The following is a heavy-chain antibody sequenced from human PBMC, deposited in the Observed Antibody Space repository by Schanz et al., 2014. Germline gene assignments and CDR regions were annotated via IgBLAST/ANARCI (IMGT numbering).Heavy chain of an antibody. D-gene: IGHD4-17*01. Sequence: QVQLQQWGAGLLKPSETLSLTCAVYGGSFSGYYWSWIRQPPGKGLEWIGFISYSGSTYYNPSLKSRVTISVDTSKTQFSLNLSSSTAADTAVYYCARDRGHGDLPGDIWGQGTMVTVSS. CDR2: ISYSGST. V-gene: IGHV4-34*11. CDR3: ARDRGHGDLPGDI. J-gene: IGHJ3*02. CDR1: GGSFSGYY.